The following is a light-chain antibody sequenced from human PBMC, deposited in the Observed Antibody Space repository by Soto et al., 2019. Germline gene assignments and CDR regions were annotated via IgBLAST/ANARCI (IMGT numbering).Light chain of an antibody. J-gene: IGKJ3*01. CDR3: QQYGSSLFT. CDR2: GAS. Sequence: EIVLTQSPGTLSLSPGERATLSCRASQSVSSSYSAWYQQKPGQAPRLLIYGASSRATGIPDRFSGSGSGTDFTLTISRLEPEDFVVYYCQQYGSSLFTFGPGTKVDIK. CDR1: QSVSSSY. V-gene: IGKV3-20*01.